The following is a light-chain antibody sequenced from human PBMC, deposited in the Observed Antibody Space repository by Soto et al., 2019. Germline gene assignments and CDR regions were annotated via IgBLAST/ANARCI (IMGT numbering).Light chain of an antibody. CDR3: SSYTSSSTV. CDR1: SSDVGGYNY. V-gene: IGLV2-14*01. CDR2: EVI. J-gene: IGLJ3*02. Sequence: QSALTQPASVSGSPGQSITISCTGTSSDVGGYNYVSWYQQHPGKAPKLMIYEVINRPSGVSNRISGSKSGNTASLTISGLQAEDEADYYCSSYTSSSTVFGGGTKLAVL.